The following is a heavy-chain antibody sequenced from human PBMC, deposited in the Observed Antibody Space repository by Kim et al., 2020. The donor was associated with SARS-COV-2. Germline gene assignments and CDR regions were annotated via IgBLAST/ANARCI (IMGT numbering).Heavy chain of an antibody. CDR1: GGSFSGYY. D-gene: IGHD3-3*01. CDR3: ARGGLRFLEYFDY. J-gene: IGHJ4*02. V-gene: IGHV4-34*01. Sequence: SETLSLTCAVYGGSFSGYYWSWIRQPPGKGLEWIGEINHSGSNNYNPSLKSRVTISVDTSKNQFSLKLSSVTAADTAVYYCARGGLRFLEYFDYWGQGTLVTVSS. CDR2: INHSGSN.